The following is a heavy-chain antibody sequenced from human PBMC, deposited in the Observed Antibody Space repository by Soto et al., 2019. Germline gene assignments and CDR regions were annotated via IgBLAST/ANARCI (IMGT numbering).Heavy chain of an antibody. CDR1: GRSFSGYY. CDR3: ARESHDILTGPPWVWYCDL. CDR2: INDRGSI. Sequence: QVQLQQWGAGPLRPLETLSLTCGVSGRSFSGYYWAWIRQSPGKGLEWIGEINDRGSINYNPSLKSRVSISVDTSKNHYSLNLRSVTAADTAVYYCARESHDILTGPPWVWYCDLWGRGTLVTVSS. D-gene: IGHD3-9*01. J-gene: IGHJ2*01. V-gene: IGHV4-34*01.